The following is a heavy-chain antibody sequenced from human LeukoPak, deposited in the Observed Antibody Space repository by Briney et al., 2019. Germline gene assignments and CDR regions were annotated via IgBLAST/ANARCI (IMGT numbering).Heavy chain of an antibody. J-gene: IGHJ4*02. V-gene: IGHV4-34*01. CDR3: ARREVRGKVRDY. CDR1: GGSFSGYY. D-gene: IGHD3-10*01. CDR2: INHSGST. Sequence: PSETLSLTCAVYGGSFSGYYWSWIRQPPGKGLEWIGEINHSGSTNYNPSLKSRVTISVDTSKNQFSLKLSSVTAADTAVYYCARREVRGKVRDYWGQGTLVTVSS.